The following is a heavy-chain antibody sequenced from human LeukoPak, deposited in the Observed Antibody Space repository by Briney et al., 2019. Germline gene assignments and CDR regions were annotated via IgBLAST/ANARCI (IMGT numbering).Heavy chain of an antibody. CDR1: GGSISSGGYS. CDR2: ISSSSSTI. V-gene: IGHV3-11*04. Sequence: LSLTCAVSGGSISSGGYSWSWIRQPPGKGLEWVSYISSSSSTIYYADSVKGRFTISRDNAKNSLYLQMNSLRAEDTAVYYCARAGPYSSGWYQDYWGQGTLVTVSS. J-gene: IGHJ4*02. CDR3: ARAGPYSSGWYQDY. D-gene: IGHD6-19*01.